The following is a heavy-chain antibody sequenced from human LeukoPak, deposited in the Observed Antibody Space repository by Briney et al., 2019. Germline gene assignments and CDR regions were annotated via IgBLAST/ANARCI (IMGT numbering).Heavy chain of an antibody. J-gene: IGHJ6*02. D-gene: IGHD2-2*01. Sequence: KPSQTLSLTCTVSGGSISSGGYYWSWIRQHPGKGLEWIGYIYYSGSTYYNPSLKSRVTISVDTSKNQFSLKLSSVTAADTAVYYCARDRADCSSTSCYGYYYYYGMDVWGQGTTVTV. CDR1: GGSISSGGYY. CDR3: ARDRADCSSTSCYGYYYYYGMDV. V-gene: IGHV4-31*03. CDR2: IYYSGST.